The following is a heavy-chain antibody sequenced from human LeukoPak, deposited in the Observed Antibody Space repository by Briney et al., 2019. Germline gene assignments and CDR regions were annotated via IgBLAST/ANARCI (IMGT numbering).Heavy chain of an antibody. CDR3: ARAGSSWYARVDAFDI. J-gene: IGHJ3*02. V-gene: IGHV3-48*04. CDR1: GFTFSSYS. Sequence: GGSLRLSCAASGFTFSSYSMNWVRQAPGKGLEWVSYISSSSSTIYYADSVKGRFTISRDNAKNSLYLQMNSLRAEDTAVYYCARAGSSWYARVDAFDIWGQGTMVTVSS. D-gene: IGHD6-13*01. CDR2: ISSSSSTI.